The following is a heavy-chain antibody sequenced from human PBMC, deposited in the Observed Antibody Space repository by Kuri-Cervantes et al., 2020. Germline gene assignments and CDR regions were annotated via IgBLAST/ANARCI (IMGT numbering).Heavy chain of an antibody. Sequence: ASVKVSCKASGYTFTGYFMHWVRQAPGQGLEWMGRINCNSGATNYAPKFQGRVTMTRDTSISTAYMDLSRLTSDDTAVYYCARPEEYQLARYGLDVWGQGTAVTVSS. CDR2: INCNSGAT. D-gene: IGHD2-2*01. J-gene: IGHJ6*02. V-gene: IGHV1-2*06. CDR3: ARPEEYQLARYGLDV. CDR1: GYTFTGYF.